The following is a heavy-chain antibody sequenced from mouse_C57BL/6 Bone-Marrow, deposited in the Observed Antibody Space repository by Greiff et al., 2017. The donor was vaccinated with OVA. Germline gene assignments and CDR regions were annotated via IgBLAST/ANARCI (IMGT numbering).Heavy chain of an antibody. D-gene: IGHD4-1*01. Sequence: EVQLVESGGGLVKPGGSLKLSCAASGFTFSSYAMSWVRQTPEKRLEWVATISDGGSYTYYPDNVKGRFTISRDNAKNNLYLQMSHLKSEDTAMYYCAREDWEGYWYFDVWGTGTTVTVSS. CDR1: GFTFSSYA. J-gene: IGHJ1*03. CDR3: AREDWEGYWYFDV. CDR2: ISDGGSYT. V-gene: IGHV5-4*01.